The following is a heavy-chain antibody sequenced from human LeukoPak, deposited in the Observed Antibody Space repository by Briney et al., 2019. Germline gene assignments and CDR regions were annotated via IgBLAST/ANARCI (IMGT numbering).Heavy chain of an antibody. D-gene: IGHD4-23*01. V-gene: IGHV1-24*01. Sequence: ASVTVSCKVSGYTLTELSMHWVRQAPGKGLEWMGGFDPEDGETIYAQKFQGRVTMTEDTSTDTAYMELSSLRSEDTAVYYCATAVVTPPRTDNYYYYGMDVWGQGTTVTVSS. CDR3: ATAVVTPPRTDNYYYYGMDV. CDR2: FDPEDGET. CDR1: GYTLTELS. J-gene: IGHJ6*02.